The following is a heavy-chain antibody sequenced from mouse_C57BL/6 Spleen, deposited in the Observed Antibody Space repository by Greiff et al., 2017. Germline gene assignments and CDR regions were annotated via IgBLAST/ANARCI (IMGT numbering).Heavy chain of an antibody. CDR3: AYSNYEGYYAMDY. CDR2: INPSSGYT. J-gene: IGHJ4*01. Sequence: QVQLQQSGAELAKPGASVKLSCKASGYTFTSYCMHWVKQRPGQGLEWIGYINPSSGYTKYNQKFKDKATLTADKSSSTAYMQLSSLTYADSAVYYCAYSNYEGYYAMDYWGQGTSVTVSS. V-gene: IGHV1-7*01. D-gene: IGHD2-5*01. CDR1: GYTFTSYC.